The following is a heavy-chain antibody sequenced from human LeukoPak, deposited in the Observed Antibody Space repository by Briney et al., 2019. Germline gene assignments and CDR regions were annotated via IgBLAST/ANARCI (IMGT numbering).Heavy chain of an antibody. D-gene: IGHD3-10*01. Sequence: GRSPRLSCAASGFIFSNYAMHWVRQAPGRGVEWGALISSDGSKTYHADSVKGRFSISRDNSKNTLYLQLNSLRAEDTSVYYCARDSTYWYDSGSSGPHYFDYWGQGTLVTVSS. CDR1: GFIFSNYA. CDR2: ISSDGSKT. V-gene: IGHV3-30*01. J-gene: IGHJ4*02. CDR3: ARDSTYWYDSGSSGPHYFDY.